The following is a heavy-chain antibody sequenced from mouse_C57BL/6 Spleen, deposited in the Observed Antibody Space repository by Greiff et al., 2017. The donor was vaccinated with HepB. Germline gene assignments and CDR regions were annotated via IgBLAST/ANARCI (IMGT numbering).Heavy chain of an antibody. CDR2: IDPEDGDT. V-gene: IGHV14-1*01. CDR3: TPTGTGYLDY. J-gene: IGHJ2*01. D-gene: IGHD4-1*01. CDR1: GFNIKDYY. Sequence: EVQLQQSGAELVRPGASVKLSCTASGFNIKDYYMHWVKQRPEQGLEWIGRIDPEDGDTEYAPKFQGKATMTADTSSNTADLQLSSLTSEDTAVYYWTPTGTGYLDYWGQGTTLTVSS.